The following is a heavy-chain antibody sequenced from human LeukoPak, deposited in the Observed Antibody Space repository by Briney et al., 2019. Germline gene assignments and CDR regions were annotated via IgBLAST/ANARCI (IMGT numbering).Heavy chain of an antibody. CDR3: TTDTYGDYAVY. J-gene: IGHJ4*02. V-gene: IGHV3-30*04. Sequence: GALRLSCAASGFTFSSYAMHWVRQAPGKGLEWVAVISYDGSNKYYADSVKGRFTISRDNSKNTLYLQMNSLKAEDTAVYYCTTDTYGDYAVYWGQGTLVTVSS. CDR1: GFTFSSYA. CDR2: ISYDGSNK. D-gene: IGHD4-17*01.